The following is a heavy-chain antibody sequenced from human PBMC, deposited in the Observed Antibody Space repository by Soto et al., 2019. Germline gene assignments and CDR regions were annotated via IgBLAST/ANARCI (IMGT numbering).Heavy chain of an antibody. V-gene: IGHV4-30-4*08. D-gene: IGHD5-12*01. Sequence: SETLSLTCTVSGGSVSSADWNWSWIRQTPGKGLEWIGHIYEGGRTYSNPSLMSRATISLDTSKNLFSLNLKSVIAADTAVYYCTRGPSGDKVDFWGQGLLVTVPS. J-gene: IGHJ4*02. CDR2: IYEGGRT. CDR1: GGSVSSADWN. CDR3: TRGPSGDKVDF.